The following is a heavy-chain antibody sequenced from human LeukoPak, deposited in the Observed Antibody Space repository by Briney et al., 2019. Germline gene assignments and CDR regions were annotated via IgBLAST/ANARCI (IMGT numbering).Heavy chain of an antibody. J-gene: IGHJ4*02. V-gene: IGHV3-23*01. CDR1: GFIFSSYA. Sequence: VQLGGSLRLSCAPSGFIFSSYAMGWVRPAPGKGLEWVSAISGSGGSTYYADSVKGRFTISRDNSKNTLYLQMNSLRAEDTAVYYCAKVNTIQLFRQGFDYWGQGTLVTVSS. CDR3: AKVNTIQLFRQGFDY. CDR2: ISGSGGST. D-gene: IGHD5-18*01.